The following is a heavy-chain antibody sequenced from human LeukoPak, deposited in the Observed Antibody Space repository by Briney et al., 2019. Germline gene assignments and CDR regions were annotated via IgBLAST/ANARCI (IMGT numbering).Heavy chain of an antibody. CDR1: GGSFSGYY. D-gene: IGHD3-3*01. Sequence: SETLSLTCAVYGGSFSGYYWSWLRQPPGKGLEWIGEINHSGSTNYSPSLKSRVTISVDTSKNQFSLKLSSVTAADTAVYYCATQARPHYDFWSGYYRRFDYWGQGTLVTVSS. J-gene: IGHJ4*02. V-gene: IGHV4-34*01. CDR3: ATQARPHYDFWSGYYRRFDY. CDR2: INHSGST.